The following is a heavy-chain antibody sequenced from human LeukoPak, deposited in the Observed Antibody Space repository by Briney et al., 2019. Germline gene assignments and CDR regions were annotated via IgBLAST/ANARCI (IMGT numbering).Heavy chain of an antibody. CDR1: GGSISSGGYS. CDR3: ARGESGSYGRYYYYYMGV. Sequence: PSETLSLTCVVSGGSISSGGYSWSWIRQPPGKGLEWIGYISHSGSTYYNPSLKSRVTISVDRSKNQFSLKLSSVTAADTAVYYCARGESGSYGRYYYYYMGVWGKGATVTVSS. D-gene: IGHD1-26*01. CDR2: ISHSGST. J-gene: IGHJ6*03. V-gene: IGHV4-30-2*01.